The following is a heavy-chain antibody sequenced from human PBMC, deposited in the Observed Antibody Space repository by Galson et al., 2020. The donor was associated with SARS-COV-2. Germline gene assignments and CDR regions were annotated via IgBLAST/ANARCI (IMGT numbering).Heavy chain of an antibody. Sequence: GESLKISCAVSGFTVSSYEMAWVRQAPGKGLEWLSYISNRGSTIHYSDSVKGRFTISRDNAKNSLILQMDSLRVEDTAVYYCARWGCSGGTCFAGAYFDHWGQGTLVTVSS. CDR3: ARWGCSGGTCFAGAYFDH. V-gene: IGHV3-48*03. CDR1: GFTVSSYE. J-gene: IGHJ4*02. D-gene: IGHD2-15*01. CDR2: ISNRGSTI.